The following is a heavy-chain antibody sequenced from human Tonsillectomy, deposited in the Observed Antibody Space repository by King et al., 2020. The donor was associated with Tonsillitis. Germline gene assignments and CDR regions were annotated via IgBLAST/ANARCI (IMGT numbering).Heavy chain of an antibody. J-gene: IGHJ6*03. CDR3: ARDMWNLHIDV. CDR1: GYTFTSEG. Sequence: VQLVESGAEVRKPGASVKVSCTASGYTFTSEGISWVRQAPGQGLEWMGGISAYNVDTTYAQKLKDRVTVTTDTSTSTAYMEVRSLRSDDTAVYYCARDMWNLHIDVWGKGTTVTVSS. D-gene: IGHD1-7*01. CDR2: ISAYNVDT. V-gene: IGHV1-18*01.